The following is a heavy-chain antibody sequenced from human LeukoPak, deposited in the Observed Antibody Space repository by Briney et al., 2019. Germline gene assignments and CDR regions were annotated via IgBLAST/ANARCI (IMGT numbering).Heavy chain of an antibody. D-gene: IGHD5-18*01. Sequence: ASVKVSCKASGYTFTSYGISWVRQAPGQGLEWRGWISAYNGNTNYAQKLQGRVTMTTDTSTSTAYMELRSLRSDDTAVYYCARVWGRIQLLAAFYMDVWGKGTTVTVSS. CDR3: ARVWGRIQLLAAFYMDV. CDR1: GYTFTSYG. V-gene: IGHV1-18*01. CDR2: ISAYNGNT. J-gene: IGHJ6*03.